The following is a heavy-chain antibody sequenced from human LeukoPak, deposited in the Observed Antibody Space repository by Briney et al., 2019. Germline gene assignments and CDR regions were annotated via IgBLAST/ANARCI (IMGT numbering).Heavy chain of an antibody. D-gene: IGHD2-2*01. V-gene: IGHV3-23*01. CDR1: GFTFSSYA. CDR3: AKERGFQLLTMANWFDS. Sequence: PGGSRRPSGAASGFTFSSYAMSWAGQAPGKGREGVSAISGSGGSTYYADSVKGRFTISRDNSKNTLYLQMNSLRAEDTAVYYCAKERGFQLLTMANWFDSWGQGTLVTVSS. CDR2: ISGSGGST. J-gene: IGHJ5*01.